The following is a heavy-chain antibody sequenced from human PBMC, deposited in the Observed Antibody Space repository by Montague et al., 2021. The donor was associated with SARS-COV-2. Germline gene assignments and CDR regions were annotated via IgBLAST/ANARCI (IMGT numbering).Heavy chain of an antibody. D-gene: IGHD6-19*01. CDR1: GFSLSTSGVG. CDR2: IYWDDDK. J-gene: IGHJ5*02. Sequence: PALGKPTQTLTLTCTFSGFSLSTSGVGVGWIRQPPGKALEWLALIYWDDDKRYSPSLKSRLTITKDTSKNQVVLTMTNMDTVDTATYYCAHSKSSGWYGDWFDPWGQGTLVTVSS. V-gene: IGHV2-5*02. CDR3: AHSKSSGWYGDWFDP.